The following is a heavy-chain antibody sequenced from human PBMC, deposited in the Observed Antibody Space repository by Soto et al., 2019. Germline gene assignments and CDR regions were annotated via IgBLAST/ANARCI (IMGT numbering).Heavy chain of an antibody. CDR3: AREVVTQVHGGNFDY. D-gene: IGHD2-21*02. V-gene: IGHV4-4*07. CDR1: GGSISSYY. J-gene: IGHJ4*02. CDR2: IYTSGST. Sequence: PSETLSLTCTVSGGSISSYYWSWIRQPAGKGLEWIGRIYTSGSTNYNPSLKSRVTMSVDTSKNQFPLKLSSVTAADTAVYYCAREVVTQVHGGNFDYWGQGTLVTVSS.